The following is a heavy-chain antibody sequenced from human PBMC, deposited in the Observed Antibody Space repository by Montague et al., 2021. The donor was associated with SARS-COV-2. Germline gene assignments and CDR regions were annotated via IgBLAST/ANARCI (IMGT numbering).Heavy chain of an antibody. V-gene: IGHV4-34*01. D-gene: IGHD3-22*01. Sequence: SETLSLTCAVYGGSFSDYFWTWIRQPPGKGLEWIGEINHRGTSNYNPSLKSRVSISVDTSKNQFSLYLGSVTAADTVVYYCARGRQHFNMIVVVMTGGGYYFDYWGQGTLVTVSS. CDR3: ARGRQHFNMIVVVMTGGGYYFDY. CDR2: INHRGTS. J-gene: IGHJ4*02. CDR1: GGSFSDYF.